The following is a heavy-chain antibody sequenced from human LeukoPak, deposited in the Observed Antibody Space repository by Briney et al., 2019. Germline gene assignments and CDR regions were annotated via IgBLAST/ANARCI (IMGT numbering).Heavy chain of an antibody. CDR3: AKDPGVVPAHYFDY. V-gene: IGHV3-23*01. CDR1: GFTFSSYA. J-gene: IGHJ4*02. D-gene: IGHD2-2*01. Sequence: GGSLRLSCAASGFTFSSYAMSWVRQAPGKGLEWVSAISGSGGSTYYADSVKGRFTISRDNSKNTLYLQMNSLGAEDTAVYYCAKDPGVVPAHYFDYWGQGTLVTVSS. CDR2: ISGSGGST.